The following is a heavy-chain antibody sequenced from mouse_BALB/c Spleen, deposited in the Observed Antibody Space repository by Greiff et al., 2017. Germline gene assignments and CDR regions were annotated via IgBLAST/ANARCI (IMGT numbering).Heavy chain of an antibody. CDR3: AELGLLAY. CDR2: IDPANGNT. Sequence: VQLQQSGAELVKPGASVKLSCTASGFNIKDTYMHWVKQRPEQGLEWIGRIDPANGNTKYDPKFQGKATITADTSSNSAYLQLSSLTSEDTAVYYCAELGLLAYWGQGTLVTVSA. V-gene: IGHV14-3*02. D-gene: IGHD3-1*01. CDR1: GFNIKDTY. J-gene: IGHJ3*01.